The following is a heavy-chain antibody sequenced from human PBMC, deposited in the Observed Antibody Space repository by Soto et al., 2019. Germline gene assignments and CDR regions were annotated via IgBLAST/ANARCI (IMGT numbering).Heavy chain of an antibody. CDR2: VYNTGSP. D-gene: IGHD3-22*01. CDR1: DGAITGYY. Sequence: ETLSLTCTVSDGAITGYYWSWIRQSPGEGLEWIGYVYNTGSPSYNPSLKSRVTMSVDASTNQFSLILTSVTATDTAVYYCAGERLTGSGYFDYWGQGTLVTVSS. CDR3: AGERLTGSGYFDY. V-gene: IGHV4-59*01. J-gene: IGHJ4*02.